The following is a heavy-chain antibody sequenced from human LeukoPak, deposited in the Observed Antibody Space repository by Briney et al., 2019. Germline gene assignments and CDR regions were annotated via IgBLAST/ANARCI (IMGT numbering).Heavy chain of an antibody. CDR3: ARGRYYYDSSGYYRGYYFDY. J-gene: IGHJ4*02. CDR1: GFTFSSYA. Sequence: GGSLRLSCAASGFTFSSYAMHWVRQAPGKGLEWVAVISYDGSNKYYADSVKGRFTISRDNSKNTLYLQMNSLRAEDTAVYYCARGRYYYDSSGYYRGYYFDYWGQGTLVTVSS. D-gene: IGHD3-22*01. CDR2: ISYDGSNK. V-gene: IGHV3-30-3*01.